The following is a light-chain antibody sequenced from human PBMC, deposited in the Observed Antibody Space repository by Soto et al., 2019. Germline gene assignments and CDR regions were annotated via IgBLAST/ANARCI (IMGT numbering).Light chain of an antibody. Sequence: VVTQSRAAGPWAPGKGSTRSCRVSQSVYSSFACCQQKPRHAPSLLINDASTRAAGIPARCSGSGSGTDFTLTTISLLAAGVASYYFQQRDYGPPWTFGQGTKVDIK. V-gene: IGKV3-11*01. CDR3: QQRDYGPPWT. J-gene: IGKJ1*01. CDR1: QSVYSS. CDR2: DAS.